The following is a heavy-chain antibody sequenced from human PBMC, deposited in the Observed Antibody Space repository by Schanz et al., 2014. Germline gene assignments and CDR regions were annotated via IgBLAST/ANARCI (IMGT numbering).Heavy chain of an antibody. V-gene: IGHV3-NL1*01. CDR1: AFIFRSYS. J-gene: IGHJ4*02. Sequence: QVQLVESGGGVVQPGRSLRLSCAASAFIFRSYSMHWVRQAPGKGLEWVSTLSGSGAGTFYADSVKGRFTISRDNSKNTVNLQMNSLRAEDTAVYYCAKEKEEVAADGSFFDYWGQGTLVTVSS. CDR3: AKEKEEVAADGSFFDY. D-gene: IGHD6-13*01. CDR2: LSGSGAGT.